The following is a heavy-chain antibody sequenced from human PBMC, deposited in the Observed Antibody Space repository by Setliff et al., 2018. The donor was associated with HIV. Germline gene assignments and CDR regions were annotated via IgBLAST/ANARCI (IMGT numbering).Heavy chain of an antibody. J-gene: IGHJ4*02. D-gene: IGHD1-1*01. CDR3: ARLYNRHYGDN. Sequence: PSETLSLTCAVYGGSLSGYYWSWIRQPPGKGLEWIGEVNHSGSSNYNPSLKSRVTISMDTSKNQFSLKLSSVTAADTAVYYCARLYNRHYGDNWGQGTLVTV. V-gene: IGHV4-34*01. CDR2: VNHSGSS. CDR1: GGSLSGYY.